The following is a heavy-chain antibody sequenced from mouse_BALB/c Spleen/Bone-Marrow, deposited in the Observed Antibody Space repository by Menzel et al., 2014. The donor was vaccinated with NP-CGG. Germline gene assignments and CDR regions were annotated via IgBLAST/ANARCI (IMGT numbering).Heavy chain of an antibody. Sequence: EVQRVESGAELVRPGALVKLSCKASGFNIKDYYMHWVKQRPEQGLEWIGWIDPENGNTIYDPKFQGKASITADTSSNPPSLHLSPLPSEDPPVFSCAPSSVITYASFTSWAQAPPLTVPS. CDR3: APSSVITYASFTS. D-gene: IGHD1-1*01. CDR2: IDPENGNT. CDR1: GFNIKDYY. J-gene: IGHJ2*01. V-gene: IGHV14-1*02.